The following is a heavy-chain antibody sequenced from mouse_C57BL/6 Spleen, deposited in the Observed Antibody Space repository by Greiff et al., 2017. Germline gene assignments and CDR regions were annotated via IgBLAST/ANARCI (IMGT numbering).Heavy chain of an antibody. D-gene: IGHD1-1*01. CDR3: ARRMTVVPYWAMDY. CDR2: INPNNGGT. Sequence: EVQLQESGPELVKPGASVKMSCKASGYTFTDYNMHWVKQSHGKSLEWIGYINPNNGGTSYNQKFKGKATLTVNKSSSTAYMELRSLTSEDSAVYYCARRMTVVPYWAMDYWGQGTSVTVSS. V-gene: IGHV1-22*01. CDR1: GYTFTDYN. J-gene: IGHJ4*01.